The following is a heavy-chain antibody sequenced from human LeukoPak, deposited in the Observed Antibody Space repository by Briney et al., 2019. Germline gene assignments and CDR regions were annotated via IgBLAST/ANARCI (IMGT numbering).Heavy chain of an antibody. J-gene: IGHJ5*02. CDR2: INPVGGVT. V-gene: IGHV1-46*01. CDR3: ARGDPGILWCKGFDP. D-gene: IGHD2-21*01. Sequence: ASVKVSCKASGYIFTNYYLYWVRQAPGQGLEWMGVINPVGGVTTYAQRFQGRVTMTTDTSTSTAYMELRSLRSDDTAVYYCARGDPGILWCKGFDPWGQGTLVTVSS. CDR1: GYIFTNYY.